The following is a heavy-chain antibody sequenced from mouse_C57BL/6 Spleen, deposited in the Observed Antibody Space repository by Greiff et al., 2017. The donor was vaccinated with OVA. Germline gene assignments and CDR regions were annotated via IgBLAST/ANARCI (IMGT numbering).Heavy chain of an antibody. CDR3: AREKDWVYAMDY. Sequence: EVKLQESGPGLVKPSQSLSLTCSVTGYSITSGYYWNWIRQFPGNKLEWMGYISYDGSNNYNPSLKNRISITRDTSKNQFFLKLNSVTTEDTATYYCAREKDWVYAMDYWGQGTSVTVSS. J-gene: IGHJ4*01. V-gene: IGHV3-6*01. D-gene: IGHD4-1*01. CDR1: GYSITSGYY. CDR2: ISYDGSN.